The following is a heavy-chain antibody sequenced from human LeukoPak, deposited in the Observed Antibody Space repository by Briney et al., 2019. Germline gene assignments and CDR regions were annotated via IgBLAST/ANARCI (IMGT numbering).Heavy chain of an antibody. CDR2: IYTSGST. CDR1: GGSISSGSYY. CDR3: AREAEGPFDY. Sequence: SETLSLTCTVSGGSISSGSYYWRWIRQPAGKGLEWIGRIYTSGSTNYNPSLKSRVTISVDTSKNQFSLKLSSVTAADTAVYYCAREAEGPFDYWGQGTLVTVSS. V-gene: IGHV4-61*02. J-gene: IGHJ4*02.